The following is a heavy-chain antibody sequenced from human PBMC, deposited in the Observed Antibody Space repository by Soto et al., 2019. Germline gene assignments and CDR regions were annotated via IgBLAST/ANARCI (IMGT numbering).Heavy chain of an antibody. CDR3: ARTYGSGSYYNPLSSDY. J-gene: IGHJ4*02. D-gene: IGHD3-10*01. Sequence: GASVKVSCKASGYTFTSYGISWVRQAPGQGLEWMGWISAYNGNTNYAQKLQGRVTMTTDTSTSTAYMELRSLRSDDTAVYYCARTYGSGSYYNPLSSDYWGQGTLVTVSS. CDR2: ISAYNGNT. CDR1: GYTFTSYG. V-gene: IGHV1-18*01.